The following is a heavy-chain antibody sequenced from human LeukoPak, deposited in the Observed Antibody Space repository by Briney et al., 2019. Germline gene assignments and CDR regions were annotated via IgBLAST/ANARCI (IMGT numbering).Heavy chain of an antibody. CDR3: ARDGGSGSYGAFDI. V-gene: IGHV3-74*01. CDR1: GFTFSSYW. D-gene: IGHD3-10*01. CDR2: IKSDGTNT. J-gene: IGHJ3*02. Sequence: PGGSLRLSCAASGFTFSSYWMHWVRQAPGKGLEWVSRIKSDGTNTIYADSVKGRFTSPRDNAKNTLYLQMNSLRAEDTAVYYCARDGGSGSYGAFDIWGQGTMVTVSS.